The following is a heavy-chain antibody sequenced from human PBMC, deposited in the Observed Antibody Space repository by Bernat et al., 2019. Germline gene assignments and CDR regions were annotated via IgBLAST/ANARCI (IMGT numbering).Heavy chain of an antibody. CDR3: ARHLEAMGTPNWFDP. V-gene: IGHV4-39*01. D-gene: IGHD7-27*01. J-gene: IGHJ5*02. Sequence: QLQLQESGPGLVKPSETLSLTCTVSGGSISSSSYYWGWIRQPPGKGLEWIGSIYYSGSTYYNPSLKSRVTVSVDTSKNQFSLKLSSVTAADTAVYYCARHLEAMGTPNWFDPWGQGTLVTVSS. CDR2: IYYSGST. CDR1: GGSISSSSYY.